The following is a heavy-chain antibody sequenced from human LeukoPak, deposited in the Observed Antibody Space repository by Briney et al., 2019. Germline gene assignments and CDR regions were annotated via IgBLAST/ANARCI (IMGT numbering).Heavy chain of an antibody. J-gene: IGHJ4*02. CDR1: RFTFSNYW. D-gene: IGHD3-9*01. CDR3: ARVPATGSAFDD. V-gene: IGHV3-74*01. Sequence: GGSLRLSCGASRFTFSNYWMLWVRQAPGKGLVWVSRINIDGSSISYADSVKGRFTISRDNAKHTLYLQMNSLRAEDTAVYYCARVPATGSAFDDWGQGTLVTVSS. CDR2: INIDGSSI.